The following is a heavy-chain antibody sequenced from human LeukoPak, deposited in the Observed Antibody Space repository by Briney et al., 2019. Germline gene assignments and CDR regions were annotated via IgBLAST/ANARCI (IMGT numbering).Heavy chain of an antibody. J-gene: IGHJ4*02. V-gene: IGHV4-30-4*01. D-gene: IGHD3-3*01. Sequence: PSETLSLTCTVSGDSISSGNYYWTWIRQPPGKGLEWIVYIYYSGSTFYNPSLKSRVTISVDTSKNEFSLKLSSVTAADTAVYYCAREFWSGSYSDKWGQGTLVTVSS. CDR3: AREFWSGSYSDK. CDR1: GDSISSGNYY. CDR2: IYYSGST.